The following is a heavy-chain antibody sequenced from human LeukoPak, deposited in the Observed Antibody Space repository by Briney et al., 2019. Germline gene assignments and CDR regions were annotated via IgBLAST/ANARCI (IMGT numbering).Heavy chain of an antibody. CDR3: ARDNGFGESNWFDP. V-gene: IGHV4-34*01. D-gene: IGHD3-10*01. Sequence: SETLSLTCAVYGGSFSGYYWSWIRRPPGKGLEWIGEINHSGSTNYNPSLKSRVTISVDTSKTQFSLKLSSVTAADTAVYYCARDNGFGESNWFDPWGQGTLVTVSS. J-gene: IGHJ5*02. CDR2: INHSGST. CDR1: GGSFSGYY.